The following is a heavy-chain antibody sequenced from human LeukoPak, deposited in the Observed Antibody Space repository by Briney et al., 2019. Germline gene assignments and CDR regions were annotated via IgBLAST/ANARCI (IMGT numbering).Heavy chain of an antibody. D-gene: IGHD6-13*01. J-gene: IGHJ4*02. CDR3: ARQPSLYSSSWYYRPYYFDY. CDR2: IYYSGST. V-gene: IGHV4-39*01. CDR1: GGSISSSSYY. Sequence: PSETLSLTCTVSGGSISSSSYYWGWIRQPPGKGLAWIGSIYYSGSTYYNPSLKSRVTISVDTSKNQFSLKLSSVTAADTAVYYCARQPSLYSSSWYYRPYYFDYWGQGTLVTVSS.